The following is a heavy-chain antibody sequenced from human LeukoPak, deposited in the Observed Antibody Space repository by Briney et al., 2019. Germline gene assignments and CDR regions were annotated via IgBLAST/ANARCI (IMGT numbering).Heavy chain of an antibody. V-gene: IGHV3-21*01. Sequence: GGSLRLSCAASGFTFSTYSMNWVRQTPGKGLEWVSSISSSSSYIYYADSVKGRFTISRDNAKNSLYLQMNSLRAEDTAVYYCAREGSSGWYQEDAFDIWGQGTMVTVSS. CDR3: AREGSSGWYQEDAFDI. CDR1: GFTFSTYS. J-gene: IGHJ3*02. D-gene: IGHD6-19*01. CDR2: ISSSSSYI.